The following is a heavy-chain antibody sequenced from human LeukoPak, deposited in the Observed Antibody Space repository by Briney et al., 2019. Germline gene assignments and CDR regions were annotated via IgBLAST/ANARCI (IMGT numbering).Heavy chain of an antibody. D-gene: IGHD6-25*01. J-gene: IGHJ4*02. CDR1: GFTFTNYW. Sequence: GESLKISCKASGFTFTNYWIGWVRQMPGKGLEWMGVIYPGDSDTRYSPSFQGHVTISVDKSISTAYLQWSSLKASDTAMYYCARQGPAATLDYWGQGTLVTVSS. CDR3: ARQGPAATLDY. V-gene: IGHV5-51*01. CDR2: IYPGDSDT.